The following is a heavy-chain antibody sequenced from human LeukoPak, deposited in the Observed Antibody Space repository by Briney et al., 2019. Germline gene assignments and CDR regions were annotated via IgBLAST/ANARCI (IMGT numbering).Heavy chain of an antibody. CDR3: ARESPTGGYSGYATFHVPDH. CDR2: IYYSGST. Sequence: KPSETLSLTCTVSGGSISSSSYYWGWIRQPPGKGLEWIGSIYYSGSTYYNPSLKSRVTISVDTSKNQFSLKLSSVTAADTAVYYCARESPTGGYSGYATFHVPDHWGQGTLVTVSS. CDR1: GGSISSSSYY. J-gene: IGHJ4*02. V-gene: IGHV4-39*02. D-gene: IGHD5-12*01.